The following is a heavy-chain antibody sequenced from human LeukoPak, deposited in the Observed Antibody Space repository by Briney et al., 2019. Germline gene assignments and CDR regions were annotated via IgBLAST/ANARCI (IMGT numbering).Heavy chain of an antibody. D-gene: IGHD1-7*01. CDR3: ARGGTGTTGPGYTDV. J-gene: IGHJ6*03. Sequence: ASVKVSCKASGYTFTGYYMHWVRQAPGQGLEWMGWINPNSGGTNYAQKFQGRVTMTRDTSISTAYMELSRLRSDDTAVYYCARGGTGTTGPGYTDVWGKGTTVTVSS. CDR1: GYTFTGYY. CDR2: INPNSGGT. V-gene: IGHV1-2*02.